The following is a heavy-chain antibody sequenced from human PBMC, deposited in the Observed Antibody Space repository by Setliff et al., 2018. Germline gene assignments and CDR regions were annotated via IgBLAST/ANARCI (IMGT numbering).Heavy chain of an antibody. D-gene: IGHD5-12*01. J-gene: IGHJ4*02. CDR3: ARHVKVATEYFDC. CDR2: IYYSGST. CDR1: DVSISSSSFY. V-gene: IGHV4-39*01. Sequence: SETLSLTCTVSDVSISSSSFYWAWIRQPPGKGLEWIGSIYYSGSTYYNPSLTSRVTISLDTSKNHFSLKLDSVTAADTALYYCARHVKVATEYFDCWGQGTLVTVS.